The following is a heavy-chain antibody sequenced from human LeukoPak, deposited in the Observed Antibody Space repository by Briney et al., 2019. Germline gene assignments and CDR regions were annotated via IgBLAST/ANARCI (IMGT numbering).Heavy chain of an antibody. CDR1: GFIFSSYW. D-gene: IGHD6-19*01. Sequence: PGGSLRLSCAASGFIFSSYWMSWVRQAPGKGLEWVAKIKQDGSEKYYMDSVKGRFTISRDNAKKSLYLQMNSLRVEDTAVYYCARDYSNGWYGHQDHFDYWGQGTPVTVSS. CDR3: ARDYSNGWYGHQDHFDY. CDR2: IKQDGSEK. J-gene: IGHJ4*02. V-gene: IGHV3-7*03.